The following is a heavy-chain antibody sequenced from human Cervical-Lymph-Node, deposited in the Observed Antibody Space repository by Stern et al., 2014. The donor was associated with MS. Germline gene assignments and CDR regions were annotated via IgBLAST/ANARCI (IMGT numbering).Heavy chain of an antibody. J-gene: IGHJ4*02. CDR2: IYHSGST. V-gene: IGHV4-4*02. CDR1: GGSISRGYW. D-gene: IGHD4-23*01. Sequence: VQLLESGPGLVKPSGTLSLTCAVSGGSISRGYWWSWVRQPPGKGLEWIGEIYHSGSTNYNPSLKSRVTISVDTSKNHFSLKMNSVNAADTAVYYCARNGGNYAFDYWGQGTLVAVSS. CDR3: ARNGGNYAFDY.